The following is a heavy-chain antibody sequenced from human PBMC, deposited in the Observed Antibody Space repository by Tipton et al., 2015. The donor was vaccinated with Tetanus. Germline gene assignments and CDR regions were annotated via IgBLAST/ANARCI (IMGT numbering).Heavy chain of an antibody. D-gene: IGHD3-16*01. Sequence: TLCLTCTVSGGSIRGHFWSWIRQPAGKGLEWIGRLHSSGDTTYNPSLKSRVTMSVDTSKNQSSLRLSSVTAADTALYFCARWGPGVTTWGFDFWGQGTLVTVSS. J-gene: IGHJ4*02. CDR1: GGSIRGHF. CDR2: LHSSGDT. V-gene: IGHV4-4*07. CDR3: ARWGPGVTTWGFDF.